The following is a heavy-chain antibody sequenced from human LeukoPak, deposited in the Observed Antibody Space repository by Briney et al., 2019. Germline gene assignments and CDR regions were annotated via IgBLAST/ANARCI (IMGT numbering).Heavy chain of an antibody. V-gene: IGHV5-51*01. J-gene: IGHJ6*02. D-gene: IGHD5-18*01. CDR3: ARRGRYSYGHEGYYYYYGMDV. CDR2: IYPGDSDT. CDR1: GYSFTSYW. Sequence: GESLKISCKGSGYSFTSYWIGWVRQMPGKGLEWMGIIYPGDSDTRYSPSFQGQVTISADKSISTAYLQWSSLKASDTAMYYCARRGRYSYGHEGYYYYYGMDVWGQGTTVTVSS.